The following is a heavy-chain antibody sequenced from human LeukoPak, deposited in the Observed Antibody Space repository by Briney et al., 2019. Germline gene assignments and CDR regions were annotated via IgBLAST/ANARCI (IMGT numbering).Heavy chain of an antibody. CDR1: GYTFTGYY. Sequence: ASVKVSCKASGYTFTGYYMHWVRQAPGQGLEWMGWINPNSGGTNYAQKFQGRVTMTRATSISTAYMELSRLRSDDTAVYYCAGTAGTTVVNFGYWGQGTLVTVSS. V-gene: IGHV1-2*02. CDR2: INPNSGGT. D-gene: IGHD4-23*01. CDR3: AGTAGTTVVNFGY. J-gene: IGHJ4*02.